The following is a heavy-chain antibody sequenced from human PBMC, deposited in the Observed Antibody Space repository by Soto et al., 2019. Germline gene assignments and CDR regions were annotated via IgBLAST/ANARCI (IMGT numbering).Heavy chain of an antibody. CDR3: AKDLKAVAGWGDHNWFDP. V-gene: IGHV3-30*18. Sequence: LRLSCAASGFTFSSHDMHWVRQAPGKGLEWVAVISYDGSNKYYVDSVKGRFTISRDNSKNTLYLQMNSLREEDAAVYYCAKDLKAVAGWGDHNWFDPWGQGTLVTVSS. CDR1: GFTFSSHD. D-gene: IGHD6-19*01. J-gene: IGHJ5*02. CDR2: ISYDGSNK.